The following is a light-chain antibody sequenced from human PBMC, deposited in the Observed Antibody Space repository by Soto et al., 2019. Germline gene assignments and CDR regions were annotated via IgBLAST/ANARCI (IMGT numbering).Light chain of an antibody. Sequence: EIVLTQSPATLSVSPGERAALSCRASQSISSNLAWYQQKPGQPPRLLISGASTRATGIPARFSGSGSGTEFTLTISSLQSEDLAVYHCQQYHDWPLTFGGGTKVEIK. CDR3: QQYHDWPLT. J-gene: IGKJ4*01. CDR2: GAS. V-gene: IGKV3-15*01. CDR1: QSISSN.